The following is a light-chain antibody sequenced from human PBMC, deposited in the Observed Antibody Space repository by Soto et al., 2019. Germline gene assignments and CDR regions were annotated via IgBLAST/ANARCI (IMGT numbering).Light chain of an antibody. CDR2: KAS. V-gene: IGKV1-5*03. J-gene: IGKJ1*01. CDR1: QTIDSW. CDR3: QQYHIYPGT. Sequence: DIEMTQSPSTLSASVGDRVXXTCLASQTIDSWLAWYRQRPPKPPNLLLYKASTLASGVPSRFSGSGSGTEFTITVNSLQPHDFATYYCQQYHIYPGTFGQGTKVDVK.